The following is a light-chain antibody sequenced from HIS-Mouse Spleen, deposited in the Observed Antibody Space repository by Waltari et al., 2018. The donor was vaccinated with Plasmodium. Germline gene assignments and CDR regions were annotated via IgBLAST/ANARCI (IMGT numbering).Light chain of an antibody. Sequence: DIVMTQSPDSLAVSLGERATLNCKSSQSVLYSSNNKNYLAWYQQKPGQPPKRLIYWASTRESGVPDRFSGSGSGTDFTLTISSLQAEDVAVYYCQQYYSTPYTFGQGTKLEIK. J-gene: IGKJ2*01. CDR1: QSVLYSSNNKNY. CDR3: QQYYSTPYT. V-gene: IGKV4-1*01. CDR2: WAS.